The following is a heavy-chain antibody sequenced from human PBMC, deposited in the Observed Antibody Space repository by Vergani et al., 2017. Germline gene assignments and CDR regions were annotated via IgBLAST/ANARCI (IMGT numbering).Heavy chain of an antibody. CDR3: AGDLRLLYKRFDP. CDR1: GFTFNQYG. Sequence: QVQLVESGGGVVQPGRSLRLSCAASGFTFNQYGMHWVRQAPGKGLEWVAVTWYDGNNKQYADSVKGRFTISRDNSKSTMYLQMNSLRDGDTGVYYCAGDLRLLYKRFDPWGQGTLVTVSS. V-gene: IGHV3-33*01. CDR2: TWYDGNNK. J-gene: IGHJ5*02. D-gene: IGHD5-12*01.